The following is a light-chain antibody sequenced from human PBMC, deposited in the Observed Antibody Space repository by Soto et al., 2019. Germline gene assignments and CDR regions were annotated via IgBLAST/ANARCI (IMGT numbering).Light chain of an antibody. CDR3: QQYGSSGT. Sequence: EIVLTQSPATLSVSPGARVTLSCRASPSVSDNLAWYQQKPGQAPRLLIYGASIRATDIPARFSGSGSGTDFTLTISRLEPEDFAVYYCQQYGSSGTFGQGTKVDIK. CDR1: PSVSDN. CDR2: GAS. V-gene: IGKV3-20*01. J-gene: IGKJ1*01.